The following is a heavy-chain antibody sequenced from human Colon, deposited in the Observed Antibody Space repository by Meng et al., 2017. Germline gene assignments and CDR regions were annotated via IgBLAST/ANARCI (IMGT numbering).Heavy chain of an antibody. CDR1: GFTFDDYA. J-gene: IGHJ4*02. V-gene: IGHV3-9*01. Sequence: SLRLSCAASGFTFDDYAMHWVRQAPGKGLGWVGGISWNSDSVNYADSVKGRFTISRDNAKNSLYLQMNSLTTEDTALYYCAKDTLAVAGPCDYWGQGTLVTVSS. CDR3: AKDTLAVAGPCDY. CDR2: ISWNSDSV. D-gene: IGHD6-19*01.